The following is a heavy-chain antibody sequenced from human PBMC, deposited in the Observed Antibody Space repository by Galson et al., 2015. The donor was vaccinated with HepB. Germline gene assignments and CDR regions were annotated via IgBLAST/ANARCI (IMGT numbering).Heavy chain of an antibody. Sequence: SLRLSCAASGFSLDETIYNITWVRQTPGKWLEWVSSIDRTSAFIRYADSIKGRFTSARDNAKNSVFMQMNSLRVEDTAVYFCARVLVGWNPINYFYYGIDVWGQGTTVTVSS. CDR1: GFSLDETIYN. J-gene: IGHJ6*02. CDR2: IDRTSAFI. D-gene: IGHD1-1*01. V-gene: IGHV3-21*01. CDR3: ARVLVGWNPINYFYYGIDV.